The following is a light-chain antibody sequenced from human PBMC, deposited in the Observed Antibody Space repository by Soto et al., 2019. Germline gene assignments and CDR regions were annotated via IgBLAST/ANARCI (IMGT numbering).Light chain of an antibody. CDR1: QRVSSSF. Sequence: EIVLTQSPGTLSLSPGERATLSCRASQRVSSSFLAWYQQKPGQAPRLLIYGASSRATGIPDRFSGSGSGTDCTLTISRLEPEDVAVYYCQQYGSSPITFGGGTKVEIK. V-gene: IGKV3-20*01. CDR2: GAS. J-gene: IGKJ4*01. CDR3: QQYGSSPIT.